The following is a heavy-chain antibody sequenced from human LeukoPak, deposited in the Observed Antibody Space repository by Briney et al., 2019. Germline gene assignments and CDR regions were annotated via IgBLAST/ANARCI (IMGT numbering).Heavy chain of an antibody. J-gene: IGHJ5*02. D-gene: IGHD2-15*01. CDR3: ARATQPGFDP. CDR1: GLTFSTYS. V-gene: IGHV3-48*01. Sequence: PGGSLRLSCGASGLTFSTYSMNWVRQAPGKGLEWVSYISSDSGARYYADSVKGRFTISRDNAKSSLYLQMNSLRAEDTAVYYCARATQPGFDPWGQGTLVTVSS. CDR2: ISSDSGAR.